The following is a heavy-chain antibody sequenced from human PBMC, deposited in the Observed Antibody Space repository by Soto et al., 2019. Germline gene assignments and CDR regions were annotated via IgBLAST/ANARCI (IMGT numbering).Heavy chain of an antibody. V-gene: IGHV1-69*13. CDR3: ARGSVLLMVYATFDY. J-gene: IGHJ4*02. Sequence: GASVKVSCKASGGAFSSYAISWVRQAPGQGLEWMGGIIPIFGTANYAQKFQGRVTITADESTSTAYMELSSLRSEDTAVYYCARGSVLLMVYATFDYWGQGTLVTVSS. D-gene: IGHD2-8*01. CDR2: IIPIFGTA. CDR1: GGAFSSYA.